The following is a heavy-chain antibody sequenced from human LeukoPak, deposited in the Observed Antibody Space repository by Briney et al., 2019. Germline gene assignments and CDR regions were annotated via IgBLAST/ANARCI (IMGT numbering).Heavy chain of an antibody. V-gene: IGHV3-15*01. J-gene: IGHJ4*02. CDR1: GFTFSNAW. D-gene: IGHD3/OR15-3a*01. CDR3: TAGTGRSDFDY. Sequence: GGSLRLSCAASGFTFSNAWMSWVRQAPGKGLEWVGRIKSKTDGGTTDYAAPVKGRFTISRDDSKNTLYLQMNSLKTEDTAVYYCTAGTGRSDFDYWGQGTLVTVSS. CDR2: IKSKTDGGTT.